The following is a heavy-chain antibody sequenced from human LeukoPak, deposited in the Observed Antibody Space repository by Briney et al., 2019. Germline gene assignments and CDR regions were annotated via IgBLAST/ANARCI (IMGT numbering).Heavy chain of an antibody. CDR3: AKDLRVQWLADY. D-gene: IGHD6-19*01. Sequence: GGSLRLSCGASGFTFSSHAMTWVRQAPGKGLEWVSAISISGDTTYYADSVKGRFTISRDNSKNTLYLQMNSLRAEDTAVYYCAKDLRVQWLADYWGQGTLVTVSS. CDR2: ISISGDTT. J-gene: IGHJ4*02. CDR1: GFTFSSHA. V-gene: IGHV3-23*01.